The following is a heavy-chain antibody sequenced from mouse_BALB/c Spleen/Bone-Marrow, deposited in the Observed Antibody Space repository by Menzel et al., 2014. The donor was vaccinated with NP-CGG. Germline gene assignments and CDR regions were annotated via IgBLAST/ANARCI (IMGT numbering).Heavy chain of an antibody. CDR1: GFTFTDYY. Sequence: EVKLAESGGGLVQPGGSLRLSCATSGFTFTDYYMSWVRQPPGKALEWLGFIRNKANGYTTEYSASVKGRFTISRDNSQSILYLQMNTLRAEDSATYYCARDDAMDYWGQGTSVTVSS. V-gene: IGHV7-3*02. CDR3: ARDDAMDY. CDR2: IRNKANGYTT. J-gene: IGHJ4*01.